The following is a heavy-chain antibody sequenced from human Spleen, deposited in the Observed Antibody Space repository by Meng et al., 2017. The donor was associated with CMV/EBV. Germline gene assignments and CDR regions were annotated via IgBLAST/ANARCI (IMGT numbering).Heavy chain of an antibody. V-gene: IGHV3-48*04. CDR3: ARAYRAIDY. D-gene: IGHD1-26*01. J-gene: IGHJ4*02. Sequence: GESLKISCAASGFTFSSYSMIWVRQGPGKGLEWISYISSFGTTIYYSDSVKGRFTVSRDNAKNSLYVQMNSLRGEDTAVYYCARAYRAIDYWGQGTLGTVSS. CDR2: ISSFGTTI. CDR1: GFTFSSYS.